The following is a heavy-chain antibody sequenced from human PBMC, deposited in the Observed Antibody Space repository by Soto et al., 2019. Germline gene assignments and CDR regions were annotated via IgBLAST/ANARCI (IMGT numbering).Heavy chain of an antibody. CDR1: GFTFSSYA. Sequence: GGSLRLSCAAPGFTFSSYAMHWVRQAPGKGLEWVAVISYDGSNKYYADSVKGRFTISRDNSKNTLYLQMNSLRAEDTAVYYCARESYYYGSGSYPPYYYYYGMDVWGQGTTVTVSS. J-gene: IGHJ6*02. V-gene: IGHV3-30-3*01. D-gene: IGHD3-10*01. CDR2: ISYDGSNK. CDR3: ARESYYYGSGSYPPYYYYYGMDV.